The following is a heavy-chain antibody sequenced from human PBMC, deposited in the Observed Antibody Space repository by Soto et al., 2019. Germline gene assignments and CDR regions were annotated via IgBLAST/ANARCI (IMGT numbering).Heavy chain of an antibody. V-gene: IGHV3-48*01. CDR2: ISSSSSTI. D-gene: IGHD3-22*01. CDR1: GLPFSSYS. Sequence: GGSLRLSCAASGLPFSSYSVNWVRQAPGKGLVWVSYISSSSSTIYYADSVKGRFTISRDNAKNSLYLQMNSLRAEDTAVYYSARAPGSRVIHWSSFDYWGQGTLVTVSS. J-gene: IGHJ4*02. CDR3: ARAPGSRVIHWSSFDY.